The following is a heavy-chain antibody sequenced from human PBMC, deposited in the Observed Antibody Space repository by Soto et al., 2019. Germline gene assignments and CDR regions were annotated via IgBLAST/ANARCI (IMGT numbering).Heavy chain of an antibody. D-gene: IGHD3-22*01. CDR3: TRRYYYDTSGYYQGDY. J-gene: IGHJ4*02. CDR1: GFTFSGSA. Sequence: EVQLVESGGGLVQPGGSLKLSCAASGFTFSGSAMHRVRQASGKGLEWVGRIRSKANSYATTYGASVKGRFTISRDDSKNTAYLQMNSLKTEDTAVYYCTRRYYYDTSGYYQGDYWGQGTLVTVSS. CDR2: IRSKANSYAT. V-gene: IGHV3-73*02.